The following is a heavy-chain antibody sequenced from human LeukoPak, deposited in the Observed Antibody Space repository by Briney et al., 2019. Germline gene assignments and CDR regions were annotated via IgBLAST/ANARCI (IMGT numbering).Heavy chain of an antibody. D-gene: IGHD3-10*01. V-gene: IGHV4-39*01. J-gene: IGHJ4*02. CDR2: IYYSGST. CDR1: GGSISSSSYY. CDR3: ARLLRLVTIVRGVINHFDY. Sequence: PSETLSLTCTVSGGSISSSSYYWGWLRQPPGKGLEWIGSIYYSGSTYYNPSLKSRVTISVDTSNNQFSLKLSSVTAADTAVYYCARLLRLVTIVRGVINHFDYWGQGTLVTVSS.